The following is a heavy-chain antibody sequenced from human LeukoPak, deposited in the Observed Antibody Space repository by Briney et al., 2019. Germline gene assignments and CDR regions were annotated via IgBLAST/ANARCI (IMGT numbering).Heavy chain of an antibody. J-gene: IGHJ4*02. Sequence: GASVKVSCKASGYTFTSYYMHWVRQAPGQGLEWMGIVNPSGGSTSYAQKFQGRVTMTRDTSTSTVYMELSSLRSEDTAVYYCARDEAVAGTFDYWGQGTLVTVSS. CDR2: VNPSGGST. D-gene: IGHD6-19*01. CDR3: ARDEAVAGTFDY. CDR1: GYTFTSYY. V-gene: IGHV1-46*01.